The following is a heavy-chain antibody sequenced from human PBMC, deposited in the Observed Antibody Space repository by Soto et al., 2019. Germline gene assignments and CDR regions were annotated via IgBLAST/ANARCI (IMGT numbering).Heavy chain of an antibody. CDR2: ISAYNGDT. CDR3: ARASDFRHSDTSGFYGGDAFDI. V-gene: IGHV1-18*04. CDR1: GYTFTTYT. J-gene: IGHJ3*02. D-gene: IGHD3-22*01. Sequence: QVQLVQSGAEVRKPGASVKVSCKASGYTFTTYTITWVRQAPGQGLEWMGWISAYNGDTNYAQMLQGRVTMTTDTSTSTAYMELRSLRSDDTAVYYCARASDFRHSDTSGFYGGDAFDIWGQGTVVTVSS.